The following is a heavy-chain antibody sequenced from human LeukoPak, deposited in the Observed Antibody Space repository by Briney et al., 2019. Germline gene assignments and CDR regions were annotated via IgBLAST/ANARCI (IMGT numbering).Heavy chain of an antibody. J-gene: IGHJ4*02. Sequence: PSETLSLTCTVSGGSISSGGYYWSWIRQHPGKGLEWIGYIYYSGSTYYNPSLKSRVTISVDTSKNQFSLKLSSVTAADTAVYYCARDTWELPRRVGYFDYWGQGTLVTVSS. CDR1: GGSISSGGYY. D-gene: IGHD1-26*01. CDR2: IYYSGST. V-gene: IGHV4-31*03. CDR3: ARDTWELPRRVGYFDY.